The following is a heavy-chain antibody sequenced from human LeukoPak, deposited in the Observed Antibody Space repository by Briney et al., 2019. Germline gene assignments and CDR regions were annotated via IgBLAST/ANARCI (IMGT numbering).Heavy chain of an antibody. Sequence: SVKVSCKASGGTFSSYAISWVRQAPGQGLEWMGGIIPIFGTANYAQKFQGRVTITADESTSTAYMELNSLKTEDTAVYYCTLSHGSGNYYWGQGTLVTVSS. CDR1: GGTFSSYA. D-gene: IGHD3-10*01. CDR2: IIPIFGTA. CDR3: TLSHGSGNYY. J-gene: IGHJ4*02. V-gene: IGHV1-69*13.